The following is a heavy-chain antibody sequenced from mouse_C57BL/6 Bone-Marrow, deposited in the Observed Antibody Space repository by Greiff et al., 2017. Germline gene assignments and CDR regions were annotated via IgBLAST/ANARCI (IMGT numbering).Heavy chain of an antibody. D-gene: IGHD3-3*01. CDR1: GYTFTSYW. CDR2: IYPGSGST. CDR3: ARILGGYFDV. V-gene: IGHV1-55*01. J-gene: IGHJ1*03. Sequence: QVQLQQPGAEPVKPGASVKMSCKASGYTFTSYWITWVKQRPGQGLEWIGDIYPGSGSTNYNEKFKSKATLTVDTSSSTAYMQLSSLTSEDSAVYYCARILGGYFDVWGTGTTVTVSS.